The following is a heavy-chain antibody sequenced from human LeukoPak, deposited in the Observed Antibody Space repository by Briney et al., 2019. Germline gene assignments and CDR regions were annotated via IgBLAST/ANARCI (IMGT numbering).Heavy chain of an antibody. Sequence: ASVKVSCKASGYTFTSYDINWVRQATGQGVEWMGWMNPNSGNTGYAQKFQGGVTMTRNTSISTAYMELSSLRSEDTAVYYCASGYYGSGSSTYGMDVWGQGTTVTVSS. CDR2: MNPNSGNT. J-gene: IGHJ6*02. CDR1: GYTFTSYD. CDR3: ASGYYGSGSSTYGMDV. D-gene: IGHD3-10*01. V-gene: IGHV1-8*01.